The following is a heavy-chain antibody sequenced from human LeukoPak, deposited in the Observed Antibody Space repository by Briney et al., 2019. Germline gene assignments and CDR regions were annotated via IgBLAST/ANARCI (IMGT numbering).Heavy chain of an antibody. CDR2: IYHSGST. CDR3: ASNNFYYYYSGMDV. V-gene: IGHV4-30-2*01. CDR1: GGSISSGGYS. Sequence: SQTLSLTCAVSGGSISSGGYSWSWIRQPPGKGLEWIGYIYHSGSTYYHPSLKSRVTISVDRSKNQFSLKLSSVTAADTAVYYCASNNFYYYYSGMDVWGQGTTVTVSS. D-gene: IGHD1-20*01. J-gene: IGHJ6*02.